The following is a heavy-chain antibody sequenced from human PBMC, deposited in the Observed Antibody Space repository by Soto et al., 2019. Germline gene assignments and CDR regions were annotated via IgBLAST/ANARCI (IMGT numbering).Heavy chain of an antibody. CDR2: IIPILGIA. CDR1: GGTFSSYT. J-gene: IGHJ2*01. Sequence: QVQLVQSGAEVKKPGSSVKVSCKASGGTFSSYTISWVRQAPGQGLEWMGRIIPILGIANYAQKFQGRVTITADKSTSTAYMELSSLRSEDTAVYYCAEGYCSGGSCYSRGYGYFDLWGRGTLVTVSS. CDR3: AEGYCSGGSCYSRGYGYFDL. D-gene: IGHD2-15*01. V-gene: IGHV1-69*02.